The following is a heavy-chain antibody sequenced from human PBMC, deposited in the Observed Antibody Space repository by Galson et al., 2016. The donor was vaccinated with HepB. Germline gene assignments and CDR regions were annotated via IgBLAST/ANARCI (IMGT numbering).Heavy chain of an antibody. Sequence: SVKVSCKASGYTFNSRDINWVRQAAGQGLEWMGWMNAKSSNTGSEQKFQGRLSLTWNTSTRTAFMALRSLTSEDTSVYYCARALRRDTAMPPLDSWGQGTLVAVSS. CDR3: ARALRRDTAMPPLDS. V-gene: IGHV1-8*01. D-gene: IGHD5-18*01. CDR2: MNAKSSNT. J-gene: IGHJ4*02. CDR1: GYTFNSRD.